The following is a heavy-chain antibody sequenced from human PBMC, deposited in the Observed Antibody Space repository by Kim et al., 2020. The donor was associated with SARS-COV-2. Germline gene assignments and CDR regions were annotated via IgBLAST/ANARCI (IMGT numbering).Heavy chain of an antibody. D-gene: IGHD2-21*02. CDR1: GFTFSSYS. V-gene: IGHV3-21*01. CDR2: ISSSSSYI. J-gene: IGHJ3*02. CDR3: ARECGDCYHDAFDI. Sequence: GGSLRLSCAASGFTFSSYSMNWVRQAPGKGLEWVSSISSSSSYIYYADSVKGRFTISRDNAKNSLYLQMNSLRAEDTAVYYCARECGDCYHDAFDIWGQGTMVTVSS.